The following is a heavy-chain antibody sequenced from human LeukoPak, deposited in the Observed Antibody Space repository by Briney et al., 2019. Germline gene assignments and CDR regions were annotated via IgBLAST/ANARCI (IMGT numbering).Heavy chain of an antibody. D-gene: IGHD3/OR15-3a*01. V-gene: IGHV4-39*01. CDR3: ARHAMIFGETYNWFGP. J-gene: IGHJ5*02. CDR2: IYYSGST. CDR1: GGSISCSSYY. Sequence: SETLSLTCTVSGGSISCSSYYWGWIRQPPGKGLEWIGSIYYSGSTYYNPSLKSRVTIYVDTSKNQCSLKLSSVTAADTAVYYCARHAMIFGETYNWFGPWGQGTLVTVSS.